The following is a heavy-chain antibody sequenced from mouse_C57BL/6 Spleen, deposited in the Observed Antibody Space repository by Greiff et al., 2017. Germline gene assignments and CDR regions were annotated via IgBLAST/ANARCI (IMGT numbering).Heavy chain of an antibody. CDR1: GYSITSGYY. Sequence: EVKLVESGPGLVKPSQSLSLTCSVTGYSITSGYYWNWIRQFPGNKLEWMGYISYDGSNNYNPSLKNRISITRDTSKNQFFLKLNSVTTEDTATYYCARKEDYYGSSPYWYFDVWGTGTTVTVSS. V-gene: IGHV3-6*01. J-gene: IGHJ1*03. CDR3: ARKEDYYGSSPYWYFDV. D-gene: IGHD1-1*01. CDR2: ISYDGSN.